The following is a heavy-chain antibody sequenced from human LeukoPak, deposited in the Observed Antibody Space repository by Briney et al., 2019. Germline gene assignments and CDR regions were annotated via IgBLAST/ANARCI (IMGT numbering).Heavy chain of an antibody. CDR2: TSYDGSDK. D-gene: IGHD3-10*02. J-gene: IGHJ4*02. CDR1: GFTFNDYG. Sequence: GGSLRLSCTASGFTFNDYGMHWVRQAPGKGLEWVAVTSYDGSDKYYADSVKGRFTISRDNSKNTLYLQMNSLRTEDTAVYYCAKVAATLFGFYDFWGQGTLVTVSS. CDR3: AKVAATLFGFYDF. V-gene: IGHV3-30*18.